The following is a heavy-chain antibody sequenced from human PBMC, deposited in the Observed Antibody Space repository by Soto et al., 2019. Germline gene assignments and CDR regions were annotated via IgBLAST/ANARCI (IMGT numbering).Heavy chain of an antibody. CDR1: GDSVSSNSAA. CDR2: TYYRSKWYN. Sequence: SQTLSLTCAISGDSVSSNSAAWNWIRQSPSRGLEWLGRTYYRSKWYNDYAVSVKSRITINPDTSKNQFSLQLNSVTPEDTAVYYCARVPLVATIEGYYYYGMDVWGQGTTVTVSS. V-gene: IGHV6-1*01. D-gene: IGHD5-12*01. J-gene: IGHJ6*02. CDR3: ARVPLVATIEGYYYYGMDV.